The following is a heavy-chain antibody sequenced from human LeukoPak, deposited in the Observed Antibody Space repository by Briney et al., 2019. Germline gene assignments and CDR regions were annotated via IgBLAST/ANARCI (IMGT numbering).Heavy chain of an antibody. V-gene: IGHV4-28*02. CDR2: IHNSGTT. D-gene: IGHD3-10*01. J-gene: IGHJ4*02. CDR3: ARRYYYNLGSFPFDF. CDR1: GFSLSISGMR. Sequence: SGPTLVRPTQTLTLTCTFSGFSLSISGMRVTWIRKPPGKGLEWIGEIHNSGTTNYNPSLNSRVTISEDTSKNQIYLNLRSVTAADTAVYYCARRYYYNLGSFPFDFWGQGTLVTVSS.